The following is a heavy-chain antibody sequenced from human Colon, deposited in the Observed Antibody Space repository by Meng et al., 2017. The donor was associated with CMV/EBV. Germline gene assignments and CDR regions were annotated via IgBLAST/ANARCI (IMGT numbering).Heavy chain of an antibody. J-gene: IGHJ6*02. V-gene: IGHV3-7*01. CDR1: GFVFSSFW. D-gene: IGHD1-14*01. CDR2: IKQPGREK. CDR3: ARDLTTDYNYYYGMDV. Sequence: LSLTCAASGFVFSSFWMTWVRQAPGKGLEWVATIKQPGREKFYADSVKGRFTISRDNAKNSVFLQMNSLRNEDTGVYYCARDLTTDYNYYYGMDVWGHGTTVTVSS.